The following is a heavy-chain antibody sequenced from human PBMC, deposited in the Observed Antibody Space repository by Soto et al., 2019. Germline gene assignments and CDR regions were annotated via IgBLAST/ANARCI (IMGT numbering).Heavy chain of an antibody. CDR3: ARSPASSVWYYYYYGMDV. V-gene: IGHV3-13*01. D-gene: IGHD6-19*01. CDR2: IGTAGDT. Sequence: GGSLRLSCAASGFTFSSYDMHWVRQATGKGLEWVSAIGTAGDTYYPGSVKGRFTISRENAKNSLYLQMNSLRAEDTAVYYCARSPASSVWYYYYYGMDVWGQGTTVTVSS. J-gene: IGHJ6*02. CDR1: GFTFSSYD.